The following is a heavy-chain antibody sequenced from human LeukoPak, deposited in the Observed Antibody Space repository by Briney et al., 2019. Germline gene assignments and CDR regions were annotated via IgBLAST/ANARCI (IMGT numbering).Heavy chain of an antibody. CDR2: ISYDGSNK. J-gene: IGHJ4*02. V-gene: IGHV3-30*04. CDR1: GFTFSSYA. CDR3: ARSAGYCSSTSCYYYDY. D-gene: IGHD2-2*01. Sequence: GGSLRLSCAASGFTFSSYAMHWVRQAPGKGLEWVAVISYDGSNKYYADSVKGRFTISRDNSKNTMYLQMNSLRREDTAVYYCARSAGYCSSTSCYYYDYWGQGTLVTVSS.